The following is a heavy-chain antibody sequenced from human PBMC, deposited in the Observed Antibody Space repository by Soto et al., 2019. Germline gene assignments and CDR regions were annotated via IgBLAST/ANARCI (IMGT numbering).Heavy chain of an antibody. CDR3: ASGHGGSGWYYTWFDP. CDR1: GGSISRSSSY. D-gene: IGHD6-19*01. Sequence: SETLSLTCTVSGGSISRSSSYWGWIRQPPGKGLEWIGNIFYSGSGYYNPSLKSRVIISVDTSKNQFSLKLSSVTAADTAVYYCASGHGGSGWYYTWFDPWGQETLVTVSS. CDR2: IFYSGSG. V-gene: IGHV4-39*01. J-gene: IGHJ5*02.